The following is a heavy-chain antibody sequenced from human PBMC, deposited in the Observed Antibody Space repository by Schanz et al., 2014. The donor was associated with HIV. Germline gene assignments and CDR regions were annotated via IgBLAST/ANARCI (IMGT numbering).Heavy chain of an antibody. CDR1: GFKVNKYW. Sequence: VAVVGAGGGGGPPGGSLELSFVASGFKVNKYWMEWVRQPPGKGREGGEFISKNGNEKDYGDSVKGRFNISRDNSRNSLYLQMNRLRAEDTAVYYCAKGLYYGGRNQKWHFGFWGRGTLVSVSS. D-gene: IGHD3-10*01. CDR3: AKGLYYGGRNQKWHFGF. CDR2: ISKNGNEK. V-gene: IGHV3-30*02. J-gene: IGHJ2*01.